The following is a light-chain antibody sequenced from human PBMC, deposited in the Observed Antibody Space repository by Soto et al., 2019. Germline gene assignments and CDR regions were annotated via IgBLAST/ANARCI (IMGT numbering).Light chain of an antibody. Sequence: EIMMTQSPATQSVSPGERATLSCRASQSVSSNLAWYQQKPGQAPRLLIYSASTRATGIPARFSGSGSGTEFTLTISSLQSEDFALYYCQQYNNGPPLTFGGGTKVEIK. CDR1: QSVSSN. V-gene: IGKV3-15*01. J-gene: IGKJ4*01. CDR2: SAS. CDR3: QQYNNGPPLT.